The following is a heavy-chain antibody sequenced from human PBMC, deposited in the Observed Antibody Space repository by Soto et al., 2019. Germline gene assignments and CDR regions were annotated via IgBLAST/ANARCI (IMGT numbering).Heavy chain of an antibody. CDR1: GYTFTSYA. CDR3: ARAHGGGITFE. D-gene: IGHD3-16*01. Sequence: HVQLVQSGAEVKKPGASVKVSCKASGYTFTSYAISWVRQAPGQGLEWMGWISAYNGNTKYAQKLQGRVTMTTDTSTRTAYMELRSLSPDDTAVHYCARAHGGGITFEWGQGTLVTVSS. V-gene: IGHV1-18*01. J-gene: IGHJ1*01. CDR2: ISAYNGNT.